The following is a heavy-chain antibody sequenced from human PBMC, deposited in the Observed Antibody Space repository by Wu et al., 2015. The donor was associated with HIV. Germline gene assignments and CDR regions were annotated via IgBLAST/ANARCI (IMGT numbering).Heavy chain of an antibody. J-gene: IGHJ4*02. CDR1: NYTFSNYG. CDR2: INGYNGNT. D-gene: IGHD3-16*02. Sequence: QVQLLQSGPEVKKPGASVKVSCKASNYTFSNYGVTWVRQAPGQGLEWMGWINGYNGNTNYAQNFQGRVTMITDTSTNTVYMELGSLRSDDTAVYFCARGIIWGNYRYLDYWGQGTLVTVSS. V-gene: IGHV1-18*01. CDR3: ARGIIWGNYRYLDY.